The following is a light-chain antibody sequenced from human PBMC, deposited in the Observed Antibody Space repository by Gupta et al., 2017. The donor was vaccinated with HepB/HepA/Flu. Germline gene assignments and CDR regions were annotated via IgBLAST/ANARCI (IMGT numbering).Light chain of an antibody. V-gene: IGLV1-51*01. CDR2: DNN. CDR1: SSNIGNNY. CDR3: GTWDSSLSAVV. J-gene: IGLJ2*01. Sequence: QSVLTQPPSVSAAPGQKVTISCSGSSSNIGNNYVSWYQQLPGTAPKLLIYDNNKRPSGIPHRFSGSKSDTSATLGITGLQTGDEADYYCGTWDSSLSAVVFGGRTKLTVL.